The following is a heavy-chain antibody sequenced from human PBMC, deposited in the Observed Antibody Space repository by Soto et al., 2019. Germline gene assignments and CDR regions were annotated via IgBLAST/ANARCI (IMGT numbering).Heavy chain of an antibody. D-gene: IGHD4-17*01. CDR2: IKYSGTT. CDR1: GGSISSSRCH. Sequence: PSETLSLTCTVSGGSISSSRCHWGWIRQPPGKGLEWIGNIKYSGTTYYNPSLKSRVTISVDTSKNQLSLKLSSVTAADTAVYYCARRYGYYFDYWGQGTLVTVSS. V-gene: IGHV4-39*01. CDR3: ARRYGYYFDY. J-gene: IGHJ4*02.